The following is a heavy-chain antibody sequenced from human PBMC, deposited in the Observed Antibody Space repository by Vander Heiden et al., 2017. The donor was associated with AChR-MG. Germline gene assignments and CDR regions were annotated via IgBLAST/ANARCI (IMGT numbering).Heavy chain of an antibody. Sequence: EVQLLESGGGLVQPGGSLRQSSAASGCTLRSYATGWVSQVPGKGLEWVSAISGSGGSTYCADSVKGRFTISRDNSKNTLYLQMNSLRAEHTAVYYCAKPREQWPAPNYYYYGMDVWGQGTTVTVSS. CDR1: GCTLRSYA. CDR2: ISGSGGST. V-gene: IGHV3-23*01. D-gene: IGHD6-19*01. CDR3: AKPREQWPAPNYYYYGMDV. J-gene: IGHJ6*02.